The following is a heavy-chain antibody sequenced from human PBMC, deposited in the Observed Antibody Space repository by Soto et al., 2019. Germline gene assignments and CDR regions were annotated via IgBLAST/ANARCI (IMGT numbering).Heavy chain of an antibody. CDR2: INPSDGST. J-gene: IGHJ6*03. CDR3: ARGAYDFWSGPPYYYYYMDV. D-gene: IGHD3-3*01. Sequence: ASVKVSCKASGYTFTSYYMHWVRQAPGQGLEWMGIINPSDGSTSYAQKLQGRVTMTTDTSTSTAYMELRSLRSDDTAVYYCARGAYDFWSGPPYYYYYMDVWGKGTTVTVSS. V-gene: IGHV1-46*01. CDR1: GYTFTSYY.